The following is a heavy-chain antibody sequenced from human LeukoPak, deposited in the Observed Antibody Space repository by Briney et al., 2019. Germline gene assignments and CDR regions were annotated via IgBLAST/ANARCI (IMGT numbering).Heavy chain of an antibody. CDR1: GFTFSSYE. V-gene: IGHV3-48*03. CDR3: ARALYYYDSRSANNDY. CDR2: ISSSGSTI. D-gene: IGHD3-22*01. Sequence: GGSLRLSSAASGFTFSSYEMNWDRQAPGKGLEWVSYISSSGSTIYYADSVKGRFTISRDNAKNSLYLQMNSLRAEDTAVYYCARALYYYDSRSANNDYWGQGTLVTVSS. J-gene: IGHJ4*02.